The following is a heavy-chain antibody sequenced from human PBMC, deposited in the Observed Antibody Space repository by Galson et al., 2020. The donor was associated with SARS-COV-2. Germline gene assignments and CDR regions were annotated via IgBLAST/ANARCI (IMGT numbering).Heavy chain of an antibody. Sequence: ASVKVSCKASGYTFTNYEINWVRQAPGQGLEWMGWMNPHSGNTGYAQKFQGRVTMTRTTSISTAYMELNSLTSEDRAVYYCARSYDDFATWFDPWGQGTLVTVSS. CDR3: ARSYDDFATWFDP. D-gene: IGHD4-17*01. CDR1: GYTFTNYE. J-gene: IGHJ5*02. CDR2: MNPHSGNT. V-gene: IGHV1-8*01.